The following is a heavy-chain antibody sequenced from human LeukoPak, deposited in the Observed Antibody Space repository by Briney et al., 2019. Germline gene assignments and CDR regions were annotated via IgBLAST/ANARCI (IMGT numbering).Heavy chain of an antibody. CDR2: INPSGGST. Sequence: ASVKVSCKASGYTFTSYYMHWVRQAPGQGLEWMGIINPSGGSTSFAQKLQGRVTMTTDTSTSTAYMELRSLRSDDTAVYYCARTRARSYYDFWSGYYTVGYHYWGQGTLVTVSS. CDR1: GYTFTSYY. J-gene: IGHJ4*02. V-gene: IGHV1-46*01. CDR3: ARTRARSYYDFWSGYYTVGYHY. D-gene: IGHD3-3*01.